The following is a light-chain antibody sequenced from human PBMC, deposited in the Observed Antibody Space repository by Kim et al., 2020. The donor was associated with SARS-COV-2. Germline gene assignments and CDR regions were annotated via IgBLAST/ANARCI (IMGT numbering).Light chain of an antibody. CDR2: QDS. Sequence: VSVSPGQTASITCSGDKLGEKYACWYQQKPGQPPVLVIYQDSKRPSGIPERFAGSNSGNTATLTISGTQAMDEADYYCQAWDSSVVFGGGTQLTVL. V-gene: IGLV3-1*01. J-gene: IGLJ2*01. CDR3: QAWDSSVV. CDR1: KLGEKY.